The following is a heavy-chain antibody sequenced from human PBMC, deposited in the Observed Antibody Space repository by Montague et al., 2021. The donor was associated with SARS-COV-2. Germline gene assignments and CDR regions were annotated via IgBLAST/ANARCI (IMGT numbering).Heavy chain of an antibody. D-gene: IGHD5-18*01. CDR2: IYYGGST. CDR3: AGVRLQLLSGRCFDP. CDR1: GGSISSSSYY. V-gene: IGHV4-39*07. Sequence: SETLSLTCTVSGGSISSSSYYWGWIRQPPGKGLEWIGNIYYGGSTYYNPSLKSRVTISVDTSKNQFSLKLSSVTAADTAVYYCAGVRLQLLSGRCFDPWGQGTLVTVSS. J-gene: IGHJ5*02.